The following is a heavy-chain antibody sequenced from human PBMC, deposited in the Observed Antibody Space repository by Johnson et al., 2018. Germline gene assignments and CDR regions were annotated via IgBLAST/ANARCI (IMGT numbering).Heavy chain of an antibody. Sequence: VQLVETGGGLVQPGGSLRLSCAASGFTFSSYAMSWVRQAPGKGLEWVSAISGSTIYYAASVKGRFTISRENAKNSMYLQSNSLGAEDRAVFYCARVKDFWGCYFADAFDFWGQGAMVTVS. J-gene: IGHJ3*01. CDR1: GFTFSSYA. CDR2: ISGSTI. V-gene: IGHV3-48*04. CDR3: ARVKDFWGCYFADAFDF. D-gene: IGHD3-16*01.